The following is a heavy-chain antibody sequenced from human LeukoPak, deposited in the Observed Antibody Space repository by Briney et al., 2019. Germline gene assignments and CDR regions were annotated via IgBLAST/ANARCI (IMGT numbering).Heavy chain of an antibody. V-gene: IGHV4-30-4*01. J-gene: IGHJ4*02. CDR2: IYYSGST. D-gene: IGHD3-22*01. CDR3: ATLYYDSSGYGSGLDY. CDR1: GGSISSYY. Sequence: SETLSLTCTVSGGSISSYYWSWIRQPPGKGLEWIGYIYYSGSTYYNPSLKSRVTISVDTSKNQFSLKLSSVTAADTAVYYCATLYYDSSGYGSGLDYWGQGTLVTVSS.